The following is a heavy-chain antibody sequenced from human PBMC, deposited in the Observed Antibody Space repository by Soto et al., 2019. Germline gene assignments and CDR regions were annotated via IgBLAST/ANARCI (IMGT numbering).Heavy chain of an antibody. CDR1: GGFISSGDYY. J-gene: IGHJ6*03. D-gene: IGHD2-2*01. V-gene: IGHV4-31*03. CDR2: IEHSGSS. Sequence: QVQLQQSGPGLVKPSQTLSLTCTVSGGFISSGDYYWNWIRQLPGKGLEWIGYIEHSGSSFYNPSLKGRVARALDTSNNPFSLKLNSVTAADTAVYYCAREVVTATVDFYYYDIDFWGKGTTVTVSS. CDR3: AREVVTATVDFYYYDIDF.